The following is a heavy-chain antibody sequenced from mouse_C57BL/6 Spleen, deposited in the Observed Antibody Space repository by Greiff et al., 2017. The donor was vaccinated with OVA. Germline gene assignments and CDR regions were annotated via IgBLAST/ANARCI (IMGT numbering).Heavy chain of an antibody. V-gene: IGHV1-80*01. J-gene: IGHJ2*01. CDR3: ARSGLGGLDY. D-gene: IGHD3-3*01. CDR2: IYPGDGDT. Sequence: VQGVESGAELVKPGASVKISCKASGYAFSSYWMNWVKQRPGKGLEWIGQIYPGDGDTNYNGKFKGKATLTADKSSSTAYMQLSSLTSEDSAVYFCARSGLGGLDYWGQGTTLTVSS. CDR1: GYAFSSYW.